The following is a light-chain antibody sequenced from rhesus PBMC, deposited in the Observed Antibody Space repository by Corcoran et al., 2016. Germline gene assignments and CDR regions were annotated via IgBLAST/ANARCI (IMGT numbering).Light chain of an antibody. Sequence: DIQMTQSPSSLSASVGDIVTVTCQASQTISSWLAWYQQRPGKAPKPLIDKASSLESGGPSRVSGSGSGADYTLTISRLQPEDFAPSYCPQYNHAPMSSFGQGTKVEIK. CDR3: PQYNHAPMSS. V-gene: IGKV1-16*01. CDR2: KAS. J-gene: IGKJ2*01. CDR1: QTISSW.